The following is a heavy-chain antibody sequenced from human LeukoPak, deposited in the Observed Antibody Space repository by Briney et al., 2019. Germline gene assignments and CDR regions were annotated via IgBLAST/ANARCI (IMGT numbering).Heavy chain of an antibody. J-gene: IGHJ4*02. D-gene: IGHD5-18*01. CDR1: GFTFDDYA. Sequence: GGSLRLSCAASGFTFDDYAMHWVRQAAGKGLEWVSGISWNSGSIGYADSVKGRFTISRDNAKNSLYLQMNSLRAEDTALYYCATALGYGLRGGYYFDYWGQGTLVTVSS. CDR3: ATALGYGLRGGYYFDY. V-gene: IGHV3-9*01. CDR2: ISWNSGSI.